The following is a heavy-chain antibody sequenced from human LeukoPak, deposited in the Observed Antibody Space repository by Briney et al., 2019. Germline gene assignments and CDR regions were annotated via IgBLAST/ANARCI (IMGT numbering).Heavy chain of an antibody. J-gene: IGHJ4*02. CDR1: GYTFTGYY. Sequence: GASVQVSCKASGYTFTGYYMRWVRQAPGQGLEWMGWINPNSGGTNYAQKFQGRVTMTRDTSISTAYMELSRLRSDDTAVYYCARDLVGATDYWGQGTLVTVSS. V-gene: IGHV1-2*02. D-gene: IGHD1-26*01. CDR3: ARDLVGATDY. CDR2: INPNSGGT.